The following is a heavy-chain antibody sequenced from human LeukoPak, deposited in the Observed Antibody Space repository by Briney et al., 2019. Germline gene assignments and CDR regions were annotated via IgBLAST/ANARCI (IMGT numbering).Heavy chain of an antibody. D-gene: IGHD2-2*01. Sequence: SETLSLTCTVSGGSIGSSSNYWGWIRQPPGKGLEWIGSIHYSETTYDNPALKSRVIISVDTSKNEFSLKLTSVTAADTAAYYCARQSPYCSSTSCYDRDYYYYYMDVWGKGTTVTVSS. V-gene: IGHV4-39*01. CDR2: IHYSETT. J-gene: IGHJ6*03. CDR3: ARQSPYCSSTSCYDRDYYYYYMDV. CDR1: GGSIGSSSNY.